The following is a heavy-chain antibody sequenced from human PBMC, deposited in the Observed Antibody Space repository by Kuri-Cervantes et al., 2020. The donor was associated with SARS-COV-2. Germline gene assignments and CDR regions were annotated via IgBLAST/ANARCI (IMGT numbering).Heavy chain of an antibody. CDR2: ISLDGSNK. Sequence: GESLKISCAASRFTFSHYGVHWVRQAPGKGLEWVAVISLDGSNKYYGDSVKGRFTISRDNSKNMLYLQMDSLRADDTAVYYCAREKLYSGSHIDYWGQGTLVTVSS. V-gene: IGHV3-30-3*01. D-gene: IGHD1-26*01. CDR3: AREKLYSGSHIDY. CDR1: RFTFSHYG. J-gene: IGHJ4*02.